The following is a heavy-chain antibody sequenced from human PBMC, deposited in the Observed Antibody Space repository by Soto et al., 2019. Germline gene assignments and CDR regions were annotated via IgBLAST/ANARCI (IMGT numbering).Heavy chain of an antibody. J-gene: IGHJ6*03. CDR3: ARIKSIPDRPHYYYYYMDV. V-gene: IGHV5-51*01. CDR2: IYPGDSDT. CDR1: GYSFTSYW. Sequence: PGESLKISCKGSGYSFTSYWIGWVRQMPGKGLEWMGIIYPGDSDTRYSPSFQGQVTISADKSISTAYLQWSSLKASDTAMYYCARIKSIPDRPHYYYYYMDVWGKGTTVTVSS.